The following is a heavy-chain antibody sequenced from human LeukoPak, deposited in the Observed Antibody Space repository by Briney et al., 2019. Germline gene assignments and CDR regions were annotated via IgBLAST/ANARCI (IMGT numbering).Heavy chain of an antibody. V-gene: IGHV1-2*02. CDR1: GYTFTGYY. J-gene: IGHJ3*02. D-gene: IGHD3-22*01. Sequence: ASVKVSCKASGYTFTGYYMHWVRQAPGQGLEWMGWINPNSGGTNYAQKFQGRVTMTRDTSISTAYMELSRLRSDDTAVYYCASPPRGYYDSSGWDAFDIWGQGTMVTVSS. CDR2: INPNSGGT. CDR3: ASPPRGYYDSSGWDAFDI.